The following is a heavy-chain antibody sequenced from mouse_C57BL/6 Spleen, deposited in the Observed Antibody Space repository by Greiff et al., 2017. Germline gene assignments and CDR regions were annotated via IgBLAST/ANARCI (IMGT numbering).Heavy chain of an antibody. CDR1: GYAFSSSW. Sequence: VQLQQSGPELVKPGASVKISCKASGYAFSSSWMNWVKQRPGQGLEWIGRIYPGSGNTNYNEKFKSKATLTADKSSSTAYRHLSSLTSEDAAVYCCAKESYFDYWGQGTTLTVSS. CDR2: IYPGSGNT. V-gene: IGHV1-82*01. J-gene: IGHJ2*01. CDR3: AKESYFDY. D-gene: IGHD1-3*01.